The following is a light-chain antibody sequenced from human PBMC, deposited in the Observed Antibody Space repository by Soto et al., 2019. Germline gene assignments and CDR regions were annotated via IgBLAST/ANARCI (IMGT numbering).Light chain of an antibody. Sequence: DIQLTQSPSSLSASVGDRLTITCRANQSISAYLSWYQQSPGKAPKLLMYDASNLQSGVPSRFSGSGSGTDFTLTITSLRPEDFATYYCQQTYSSPYSFGQGTKVEIK. J-gene: IGKJ2*03. CDR2: DAS. CDR3: QQTYSSPYS. CDR1: QSISAY. V-gene: IGKV1-39*01.